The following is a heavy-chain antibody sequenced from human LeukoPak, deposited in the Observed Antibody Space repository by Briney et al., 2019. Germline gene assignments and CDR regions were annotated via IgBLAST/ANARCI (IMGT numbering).Heavy chain of an antibody. V-gene: IGHV4-59*08. J-gene: IGHJ6*02. CDR1: GGSISSYY. CDR2: IYYSGST. Sequence: PSETLSLTCTVSGGSISSYYWSWIRQPPGKGLEWIGYIYYSGSTNYNPSLKSRVTISVDTSKNQFSLKLSSVTAADTAVYYCARLRPYSSGWYGGLVDLTYYGMDVWGQGTTVTVSS. CDR3: ARLRPYSSGWYGGLVDLTYYGMDV. D-gene: IGHD6-19*01.